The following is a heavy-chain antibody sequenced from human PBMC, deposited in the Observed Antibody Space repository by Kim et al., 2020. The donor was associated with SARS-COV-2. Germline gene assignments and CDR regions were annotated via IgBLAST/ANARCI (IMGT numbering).Heavy chain of an antibody. CDR1: GGSLHSYH. D-gene: IGHD3-9*01. CDR2: ISPSGSP. V-gene: IGHV4-4*08. CDR3: AGGGESYDILTGLGY. J-gene: IGHJ4*01. Sequence: SETLSLTCAVSGGSLHSYHWSWIRQAPGKGLEWVGYISPSGSPRYNPSLKSRITISLDTSKNAFYLHLDSLTAADTAVYYCAGGGESYDILTGLGYWG.